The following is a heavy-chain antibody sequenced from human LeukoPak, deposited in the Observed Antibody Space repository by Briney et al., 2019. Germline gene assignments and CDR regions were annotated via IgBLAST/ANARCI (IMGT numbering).Heavy chain of an antibody. CDR3: AREDTVAGDAFDI. D-gene: IGHD4-23*01. CDR1: GFTFSNYW. CDR2: IKQGGSER. V-gene: IGHV3-7*01. Sequence: GGSLRLSCAASGFTFSNYWMTWVRQAPGKGREWVANIKQGGSERFYVDSVKGRFTISRDNAKNSLYLQMSSLRAEDTAVYYCAREDTVAGDAFDIWGQGTMVTVSS. J-gene: IGHJ3*02.